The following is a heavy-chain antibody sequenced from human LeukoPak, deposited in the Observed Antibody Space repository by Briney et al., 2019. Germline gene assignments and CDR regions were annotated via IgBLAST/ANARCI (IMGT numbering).Heavy chain of an antibody. CDR1: GFTFDDYA. Sequence: GGSLRLSCAASGFTFDDYAMHWVRQAPGKGLEWVSLISGDGGSTYYADSVKGRFTISRDNSKSSLYLQMNSPRTEDTALYYCAKDRDIAVAGTGYYYYGMDVWGQGTTVTVSS. D-gene: IGHD6-19*01. V-gene: IGHV3-43*02. CDR2: ISGDGGST. CDR3: AKDRDIAVAGTGYYYYGMDV. J-gene: IGHJ6*02.